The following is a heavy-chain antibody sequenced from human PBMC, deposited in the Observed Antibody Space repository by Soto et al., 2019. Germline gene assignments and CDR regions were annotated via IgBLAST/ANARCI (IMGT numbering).Heavy chain of an antibody. V-gene: IGHV5-51*01. CDR1: GYTFTDYW. D-gene: IGHD4-4*01. Sequence: GGSLKISCKGSGYTFTDYWIGWVRQLPGKGLEWMGIIYPGDSDTRYSPSFQGHVTITVDKSTSTAYLQWNTLKTSDTAMYYCARHLSNFRYYFYAMDVWGQGTTVTV. CDR3: ARHLSNFRYYFYAMDV. J-gene: IGHJ6*02. CDR2: IYPGDSDT.